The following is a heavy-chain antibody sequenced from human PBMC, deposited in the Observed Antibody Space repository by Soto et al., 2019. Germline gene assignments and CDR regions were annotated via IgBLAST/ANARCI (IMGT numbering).Heavy chain of an antibody. Sequence: QLQLQESGPGLVKPSETLSLTCTVSGGSISSSSYYWGWIRQPPGKGLEWIGSIYYSGSTYYNPSIKSRVTISVDTSKNQFSLKLSSVTAADTAVYYCARRSNYYDSSGQRDDAFDIWGQGTMVTVSS. V-gene: IGHV4-39*01. D-gene: IGHD3-22*01. J-gene: IGHJ3*02. CDR3: ARRSNYYDSSGQRDDAFDI. CDR2: IYYSGST. CDR1: GGSISSSSYY.